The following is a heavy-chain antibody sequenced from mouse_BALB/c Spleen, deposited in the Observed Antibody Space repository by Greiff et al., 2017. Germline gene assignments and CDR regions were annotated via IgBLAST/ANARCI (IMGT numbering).Heavy chain of an antibody. D-gene: IGHD1-1*01. CDR1: GFTFSSYA. Sequence: EVQGVESGGGLVKPGGSLKLSCAASGFTFSSYAMSWVRQTPEKRLEWVASISSGGSTYYPDSVKGRFTISRDNARNILYLQMSSLRSEDTAMYYCARGGVVAKDWYFDVWGAGTTVTVSS. J-gene: IGHJ1*01. V-gene: IGHV5-6-5*01. CDR2: ISSGGST. CDR3: ARGGVVAKDWYFDV.